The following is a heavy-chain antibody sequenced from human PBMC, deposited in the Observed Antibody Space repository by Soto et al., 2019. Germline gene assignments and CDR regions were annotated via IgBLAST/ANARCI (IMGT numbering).Heavy chain of an antibody. CDR2: INAGNGNT. V-gene: IGHV1-3*01. J-gene: IGHJ4*02. CDR1: GYTFTSYA. Sequence: GASVKVSCKASGYTFTSYAMHWVRQAPGQRLEWMGWINAGNGNTKYSQKFQGRVTITRNTSISTAYMELSSLRSEDTAVYYCAKDRDSVLKQLAFHPSLVAGRSYYFDYWGQGTLVTVSS. CDR3: AKDRDSVLKQLAFHPSLVAGRSYYFDY. D-gene: IGHD6-19*01.